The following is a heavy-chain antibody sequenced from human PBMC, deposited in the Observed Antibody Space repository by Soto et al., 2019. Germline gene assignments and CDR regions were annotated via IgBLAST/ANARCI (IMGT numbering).Heavy chain of an antibody. Sequence: PSETLSLTCTVSGGSISSYYWSWIRQPPGKGLEWIGYIYYSGSTNYNPSLKSRVTISVDTSKNQFSLKLSSVTAADTAVYYCARRGYYDSSGYFDYWGQGTLVTSPQ. CDR2: IYYSGST. CDR3: ARRGYYDSSGYFDY. V-gene: IGHV4-59*08. D-gene: IGHD3-22*01. CDR1: GGSISSYY. J-gene: IGHJ4*02.